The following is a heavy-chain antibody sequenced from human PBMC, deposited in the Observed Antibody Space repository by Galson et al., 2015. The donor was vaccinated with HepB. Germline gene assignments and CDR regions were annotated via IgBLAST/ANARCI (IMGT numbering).Heavy chain of an antibody. J-gene: IGHJ5*02. Sequence: SVKVSCKASGYTFTGYYMHWVRQAPGQGLEWMGRINPNSGGTNYAQKFQGRVTMTRDTSISTAYMKLSRLRSDDTAVYYCARDPGVTGTTINWFDPWGQGTLVTVSS. D-gene: IGHD1-7*01. CDR2: INPNSGGT. CDR3: ARDPGVTGTTINWFDP. CDR1: GYTFTGYY. V-gene: IGHV1-2*06.